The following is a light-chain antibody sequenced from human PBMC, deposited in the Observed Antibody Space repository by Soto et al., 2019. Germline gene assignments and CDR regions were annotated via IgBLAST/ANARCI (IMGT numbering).Light chain of an antibody. Sequence: QLVRTQPPLSSGTPGQRGTISCSGCGSNLGTSYVYWYQQLPGTAPKLLISRNNLRPSGVPARFSASKSGTSASLALSGLRSEDAAYYFCAGWDHVLHGLLFGAGTKLTVL. CDR3: AGWDHVLHGLL. CDR2: RNN. V-gene: IGLV1-47*01. J-gene: IGLJ1*01. CDR1: GSNLGTSY.